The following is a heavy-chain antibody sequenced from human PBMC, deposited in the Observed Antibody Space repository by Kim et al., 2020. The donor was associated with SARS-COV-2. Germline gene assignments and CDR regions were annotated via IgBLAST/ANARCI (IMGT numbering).Heavy chain of an antibody. CDR3: ASRREVYYSCTWCVWFDP. CDR1: GFTFSNYD. D-gene: IGHD6-13*01. CDR2: ISGGGGSA. J-gene: IGHJ5*02. V-gene: IGHV3-23*01. Sequence: GGSLRLSCAASGFTFSNYDMSWVRQAPGKGLQWVSTISGGGGSAYYADSVKGRFSISRDNSKNTLYLQMNSLGAEDTAVYYCASRREVYYSCTWCVWFDPWGQGTLVTVSS.